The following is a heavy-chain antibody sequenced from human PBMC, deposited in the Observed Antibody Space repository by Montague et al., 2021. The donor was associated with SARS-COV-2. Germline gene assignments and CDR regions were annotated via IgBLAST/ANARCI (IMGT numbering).Heavy chain of an antibody. CDR2: IRQDGSDK. CDR3: TRDRDYGDYLNWFNP. J-gene: IGHJ5*02. V-gene: IGHV3-7*01. CDR1: GFTISSYW. Sequence: SLRLSCAASGFTISSYWMSWVRQAPGKGLEWVVNIRQDGSDKYYLDSVRGRFTIFRDNAKNSLYLQMNSLTAEDTGVYYCTRDRDYGDYLNWFNPWGQGTLVTVSS. D-gene: IGHD4-17*01.